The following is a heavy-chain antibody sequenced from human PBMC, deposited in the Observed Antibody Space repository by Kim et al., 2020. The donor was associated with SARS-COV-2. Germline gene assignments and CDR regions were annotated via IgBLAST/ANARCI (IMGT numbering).Heavy chain of an antibody. Sequence: ASVKVSCKASGYTFTGYYMHWVRQAPGQGLEWMGWINPNSGGTNYAQKFQGRVTMTRDTSISTAYMELSRLRSDDTAVYYCARGRYSGSYKRYYYCGMDVWGQGTTVTVSS. J-gene: IGHJ6*02. D-gene: IGHD1-26*01. V-gene: IGHV1-2*02. CDR1: GYTFTGYY. CDR2: INPNSGGT. CDR3: ARGRYSGSYKRYYYCGMDV.